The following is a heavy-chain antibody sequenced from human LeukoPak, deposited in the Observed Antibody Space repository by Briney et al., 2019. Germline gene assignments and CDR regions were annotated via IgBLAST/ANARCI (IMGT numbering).Heavy chain of an antibody. V-gene: IGHV1-2*06. CDR2: INPNSGGT. J-gene: IGHJ4*02. CDR1: GYTFAVYY. D-gene: IGHD3-10*01. CDR3: AREYYYGSGSHNDY. Sequence: ASVKVSCKASGYTFAVYYMHWVRQAPGQGLEWMGRINPNSGGTNYAQKFQGRVTMTRDTSISTAYMELSRLRSDDTAVYYCAREYYYGSGSHNDYWGQGTLVTVSS.